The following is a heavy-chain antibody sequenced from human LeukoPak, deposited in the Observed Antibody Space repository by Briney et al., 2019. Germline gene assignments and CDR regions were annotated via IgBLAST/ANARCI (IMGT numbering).Heavy chain of an antibody. D-gene: IGHD3-22*01. J-gene: IGHJ1*01. CDR2: IKTDGSEK. Sequence: GGSLRLSCAGSGFTFSNYWMGWVRQAPGKGLQWVANIKTDGSEKYYVDSVKGRFTISRDNAKNSLYLQMNSLRAEDTAVYYCATYSSLNRREFQFWGQGTLLTVSS. V-gene: IGHV3-7*01. CDR3: ATYSSLNRREFQF. CDR1: GFTFSNYW.